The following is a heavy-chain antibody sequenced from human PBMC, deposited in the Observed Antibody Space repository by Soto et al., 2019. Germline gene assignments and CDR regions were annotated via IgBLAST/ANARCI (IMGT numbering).Heavy chain of an antibody. V-gene: IGHV1-69*06. CDR1: GGTFSSYA. CDR3: ARGGHSSGYYRFDY. D-gene: IGHD3-22*01. Sequence: WASVKVSCKASGGTFSSYAISWVRQAPGQGLEWMGGIIPIFGTANYAQKFQGRVTITADKSTSTAYMELSSLRSEDTAVYYCARGGHSSGYYRFDYWGQGTLVTVSS. CDR2: IIPIFGTA. J-gene: IGHJ4*02.